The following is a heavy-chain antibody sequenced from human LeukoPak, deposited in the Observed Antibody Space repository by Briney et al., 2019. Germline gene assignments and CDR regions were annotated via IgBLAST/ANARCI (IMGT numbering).Heavy chain of an antibody. V-gene: IGHV3-23*01. CDR1: GFTFSSYA. CDR2: ISGSGGST. CDR3: ARGDSDYGDPSRCRTEGLCYYYGMDV. D-gene: IGHD4-17*01. J-gene: IGHJ6*02. Sequence: PGGSLRLSCAASGFTFSSYAMSWVRQAPGKGLEWVSAISGSGGSTYYADSVKGRFTISRDNSKNTLYLQMNSLRAEDTAVYYCARGDSDYGDPSRCRTEGLCYYYGMDVWGQGTTVTVSS.